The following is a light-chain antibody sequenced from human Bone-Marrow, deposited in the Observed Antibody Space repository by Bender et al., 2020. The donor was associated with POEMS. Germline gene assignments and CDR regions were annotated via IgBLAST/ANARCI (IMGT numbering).Light chain of an antibody. V-gene: IGLV2-11*01. J-gene: IGLJ2*01. Sequence: QSALTQPRSVSGSPGQSVTISCTGTSSDVGGYDYVSWYQQHPGQAPKLMIYDVSKRPSGVSNRFSGSKSVNTASLTISGLQAEDEAYYYCCSYASSSAPVVFGGGTKLTVL. CDR3: CSYASSSAPVV. CDR2: DVS. CDR1: SSDVGGYDY.